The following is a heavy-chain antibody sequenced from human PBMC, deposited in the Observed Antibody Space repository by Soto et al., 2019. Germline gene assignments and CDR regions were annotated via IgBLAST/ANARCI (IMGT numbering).Heavy chain of an antibody. D-gene: IGHD6-19*01. CDR1: GYTFTSYG. Sequence: ASVKVSCKASGYTFTSYGISWVRQAPGQGLEWMGWISAYNGNTNYAQKLQGRVTMTTDTSTSTAYMELRSLRSDDTAVYYCARDLIIAVAGTCWFDPWGQGTQVTVS. V-gene: IGHV1-18*01. CDR2: ISAYNGNT. CDR3: ARDLIIAVAGTCWFDP. J-gene: IGHJ5*02.